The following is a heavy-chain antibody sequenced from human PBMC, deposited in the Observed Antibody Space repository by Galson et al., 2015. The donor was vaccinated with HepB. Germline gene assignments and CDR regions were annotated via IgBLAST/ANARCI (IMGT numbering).Heavy chain of an antibody. CDR3: AHRQAGWGLVDY. Sequence: PALVKPTQTLTLTRTFSGFSLSTSGVGVGWIRQPPGKALEWLALIYWDDDKRYSPSLKSRLTITKDTSKNQVVLTMTNMDPVDTATYYCAHRQAGWGLVDYWGQGTLVTVSS. D-gene: IGHD6-19*01. V-gene: IGHV2-5*02. CDR1: GFSLSTSGVG. J-gene: IGHJ4*02. CDR2: IYWDDDK.